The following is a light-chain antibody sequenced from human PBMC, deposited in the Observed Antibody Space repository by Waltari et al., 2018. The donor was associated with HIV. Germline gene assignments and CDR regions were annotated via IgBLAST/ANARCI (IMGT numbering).Light chain of an antibody. Sequence: SVVTQPASVSGVPGQSVTISCTGTDSDFGYGNFVSWYQQHPGKAPKVILFEVDSRASGFDDRFSGSKSGNTASLTISGLRTEDEANYYCSSFTKDFTVIFGGGTKVTIL. CDR3: SSFTKDFTVI. V-gene: IGLV2-14*03. CDR1: DSDFGYGNF. CDR2: EVD. J-gene: IGLJ2*01.